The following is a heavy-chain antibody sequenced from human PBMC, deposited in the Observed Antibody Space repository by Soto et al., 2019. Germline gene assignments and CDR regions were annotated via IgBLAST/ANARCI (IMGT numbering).Heavy chain of an antibody. CDR2: IHYSGTT. Sequence: SQTQRHRNSVAYGKIVDLDGRCISQPPGKGLEWIGYIHYSGTTNYSPSLKSRVTISVDTSKNQFSLKLSSVTAADSAIYYCARESGGYYYSVMDFWLKGSSVT. J-gene: IGHJ6*01. CDR1: YGKIVDLD. V-gene: IGHV4-59*11. CDR3: ARESGGYYYSVMDF. D-gene: IGHD1-26*01.